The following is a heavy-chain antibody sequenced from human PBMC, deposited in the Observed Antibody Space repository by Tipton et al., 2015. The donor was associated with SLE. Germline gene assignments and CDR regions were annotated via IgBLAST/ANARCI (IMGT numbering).Heavy chain of an antibody. CDR1: GFSFSHYT. D-gene: IGHD6-19*01. CDR3: ARDPGSGWFQFDY. CDR2: IGSDGSYT. J-gene: IGHJ4*02. V-gene: IGHV3-21*04. Sequence: GSLRLSCVGSGFSFSHYTMNWVRQAPGKGLEWVSSIGSDGSYTYYSDSVKGRFTISRHNSKNTLYLQMNSLRAEDTAVYYCARDPGSGWFQFDYWGQGTLVTVSS.